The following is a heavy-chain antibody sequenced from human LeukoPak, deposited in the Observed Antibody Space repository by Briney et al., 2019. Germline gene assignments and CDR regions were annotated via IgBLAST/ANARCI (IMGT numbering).Heavy chain of an antibody. CDR1: GFTFSSYG. D-gene: IGHD3-16*01. Sequence: PRRSLRLSCAASGFTFSSYGMHWVRQAPGKRLEWVAVISYDGSNKYYADSVKGRFTISRDNSKNTLYLQMNSLRAEDTAVYYCAKDDRKSIMITFGGGFDYWGQGTLVTVSS. J-gene: IGHJ4*02. CDR2: ISYDGSNK. CDR3: AKDDRKSIMITFGGGFDY. V-gene: IGHV3-30*18.